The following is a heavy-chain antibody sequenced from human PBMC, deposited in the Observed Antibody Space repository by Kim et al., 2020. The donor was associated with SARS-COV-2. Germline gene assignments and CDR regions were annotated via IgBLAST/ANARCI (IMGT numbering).Heavy chain of an antibody. Sequence: SETLSLTCIVSGGSISSSSYYWGWIRQPPGKGLEWIGSIYYSGSTYYNPSLKSRVTISVDTSKNQFSLKLSSVTAADTAVYYCARLESSGWYGVDYWGQGTLVIVSS. CDR1: GGSISSSSYY. D-gene: IGHD6-19*01. CDR2: IYYSGST. V-gene: IGHV4-39*01. CDR3: ARLESSGWYGVDY. J-gene: IGHJ4*02.